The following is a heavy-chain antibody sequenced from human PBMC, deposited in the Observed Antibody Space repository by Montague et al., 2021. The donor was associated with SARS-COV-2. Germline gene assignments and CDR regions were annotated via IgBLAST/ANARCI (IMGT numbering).Heavy chain of an antibody. V-gene: IGHV4-61*02. CDR2: IYTSGST. D-gene: IGHD2-15*01. CDR3: ASVPVLASADY. J-gene: IGHJ4*02. CDR1: GGSISNGSYY. Sequence: TLSLTCTVSGGSISNGSYYWSWIRQPAGKGLEWIGRIYTSGSTNYNPSPKSRVTISADTSKNPFSLKMTSVTAADTAVYYCASVPVLASADYWGQGTLVTVSP.